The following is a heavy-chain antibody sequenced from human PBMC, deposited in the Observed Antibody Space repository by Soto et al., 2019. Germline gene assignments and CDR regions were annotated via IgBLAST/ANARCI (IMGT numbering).Heavy chain of an antibody. CDR1: GGSISSSGYY. Sequence: SETLSLTSTVSGGSISSSGYYWSWIRQHPGKGLEWIGYIYYSGTTHYNPSLESRVTISVDTSKNQFSLKLSSVTAADTAVYYCARDRDHNYGSGYNWFDPWGQGTLVTVSS. D-gene: IGHD3-10*01. J-gene: IGHJ5*02. V-gene: IGHV4-31*03. CDR2: IYYSGTT. CDR3: ARDRDHNYGSGYNWFDP.